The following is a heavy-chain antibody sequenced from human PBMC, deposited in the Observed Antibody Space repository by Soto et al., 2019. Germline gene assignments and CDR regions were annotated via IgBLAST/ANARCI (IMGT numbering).Heavy chain of an antibody. Sequence: GESLKISCKGSGYSFTTYWIGWVRQMPGKGLESMGIIYPGDSDTRYSPSFQGQVTISADKSISTAYLQWSSLKASDTAMYYCARTAAAGKYYYGMDVWGQGTTVTVSS. V-gene: IGHV5-51*01. CDR3: ARTAAAGKYYYGMDV. D-gene: IGHD6-13*01. J-gene: IGHJ6*02. CDR1: GYSFTTYW. CDR2: IYPGDSDT.